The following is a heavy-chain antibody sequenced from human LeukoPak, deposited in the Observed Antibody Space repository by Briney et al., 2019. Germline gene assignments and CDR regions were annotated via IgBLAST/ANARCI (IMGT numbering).Heavy chain of an antibody. D-gene: IGHD1-1*01. CDR1: GFTSSSYG. V-gene: IGHV3-33*01. Sequence: GGSLRLSCAASGFTSSSYGMHWVRQAPGKGLEWVAVIWYDGSNKYYADSVRGRFTISRDNAKNSLYLQMASLRAEDTAVYYCARHTSPPQLIDSWGQGTLVTVSS. CDR2: IWYDGSNK. J-gene: IGHJ4*02. CDR3: ARHTSPPQLIDS.